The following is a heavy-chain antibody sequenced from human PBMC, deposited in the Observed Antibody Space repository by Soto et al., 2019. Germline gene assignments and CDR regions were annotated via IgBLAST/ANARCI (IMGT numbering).Heavy chain of an antibody. CDR2: IYYSGST. V-gene: IGHV4-31*03. CDR3: ARDRNLTSGYYPYYYYGMDV. D-gene: IGHD5-12*01. CDR1: GGSISSGGYY. Sequence: QVQLQESGPGLVKPSQTLSLTCTVSGGSISSGGYYWSWIRQHPGKGLEWIGYIYYSGSTYYNPSRKSRVSISVDTSKNQFSLKLSSVTAADTAVYYCARDRNLTSGYYPYYYYGMDVWGQGTTVTVSS. J-gene: IGHJ6*02.